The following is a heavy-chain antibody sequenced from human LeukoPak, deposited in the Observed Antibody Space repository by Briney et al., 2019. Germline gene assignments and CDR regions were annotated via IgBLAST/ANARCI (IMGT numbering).Heavy chain of an antibody. CDR1: GFTFSSYN. CDR3: ARGQRWELLPSYLEY. V-gene: IGHV3-64*01. Sequence: GGSLRLSCAASGFTFSSYNMHWVRQAPGKGLEYVSTISSDGGSTYYANSVKGRFTISRDNSKNTLYLQMGSLRSEDMAVYYCARGQRWELLPSYLEYWGQGTLVTDSS. D-gene: IGHD1-26*01. J-gene: IGHJ4*02. CDR2: ISSDGGST.